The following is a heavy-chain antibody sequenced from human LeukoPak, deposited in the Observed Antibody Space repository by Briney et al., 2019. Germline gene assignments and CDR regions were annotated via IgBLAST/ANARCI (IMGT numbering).Heavy chain of an antibody. CDR3: ARARYCSGGSCYSGHAFDI. CDR1: GVSFGGYY. D-gene: IGHD2-15*01. J-gene: IGHJ3*02. Sequence: SETLSLTCAVYGVSFGGYYWSWIRQPPGKGLEWIGEINNSGSTNYNPSLKSRVTISVDTSKNQFSLKLSSVTAADTAVYYCARARYCSGGSCYSGHAFDIWGRGTMVSVSS. V-gene: IGHV4-34*01. CDR2: INNSGST.